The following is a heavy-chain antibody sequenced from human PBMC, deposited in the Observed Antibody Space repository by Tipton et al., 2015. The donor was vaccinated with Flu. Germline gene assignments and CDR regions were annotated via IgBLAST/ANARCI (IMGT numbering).Heavy chain of an antibody. CDR2: IYYSGST. CDR1: GGSISSYY. Sequence: TLSLTCTVSGGSISSYYWSWIRQPPGKGLEWIGYIYYSGSTNYNPSLKSRVTISVDTSKNQFSLKLSSVTAADTAVYYCARHGNRQQLDYWGQGTLVTVSS. V-gene: IGHV4-59*08. J-gene: IGHJ4*02. D-gene: IGHD6-13*01. CDR3: ARHGNRQQLDY.